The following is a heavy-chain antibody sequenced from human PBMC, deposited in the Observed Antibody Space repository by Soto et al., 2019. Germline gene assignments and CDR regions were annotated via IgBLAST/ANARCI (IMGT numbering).Heavy chain of an antibody. J-gene: IGHJ4*02. CDR1: GFTFSSYW. Sequence: PGGSLRLSCASSGFTFSSYWMSWVRQAPGKGLEWVANIKQDGSEKYYVDSVKGRFTISRDNAKNSLYLQMNSLRAEDTAVYYCARTYYYDSSGYYYNFYWGRGTLVTVSS. CDR3: ARTYYYDSSGYYYNFY. CDR2: IKQDGSEK. V-gene: IGHV3-7*01. D-gene: IGHD3-22*01.